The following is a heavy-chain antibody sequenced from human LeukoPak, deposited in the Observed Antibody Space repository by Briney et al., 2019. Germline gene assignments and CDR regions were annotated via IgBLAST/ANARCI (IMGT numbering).Heavy chain of an antibody. Sequence: GGSLRLSCSAAGFTFSGYAMYWVRQAPGKGLEYVSAISSNGGSTYYADSVKGRFTIYRHNSKNTLYLQMSSLRAEDTAVYYCVKNGIYTSGWYGGYFDYWGQGTLVTVSS. J-gene: IGHJ4*02. V-gene: IGHV3-64D*09. CDR3: VKNGIYTSGWYGGYFDY. CDR1: GFTFSGYA. CDR2: ISSNGGST. D-gene: IGHD6-19*01.